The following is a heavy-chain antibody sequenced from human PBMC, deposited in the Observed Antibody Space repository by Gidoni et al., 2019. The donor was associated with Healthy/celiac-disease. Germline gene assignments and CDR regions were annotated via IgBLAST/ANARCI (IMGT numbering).Heavy chain of an antibody. D-gene: IGHD1-26*01. Sequence: EVQLVESGGGLVKPGGSLRLSCAASGFTFSSYSMNWVRQAPGKGLEWVSSISSSSSYIYYADSVKGRFTISRDNAKNSLYLQMNSLRAEDTAVYYCARDSSGSYYTADYWGQGTLVTVSS. J-gene: IGHJ4*02. CDR2: ISSSSSYI. CDR3: ARDSSGSYYTADY. CDR1: GFTFSSYS. V-gene: IGHV3-21*01.